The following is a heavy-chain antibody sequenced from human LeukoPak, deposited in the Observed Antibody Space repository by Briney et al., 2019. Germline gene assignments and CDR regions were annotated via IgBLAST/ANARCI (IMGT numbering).Heavy chain of an antibody. V-gene: IGHV1-46*01. J-gene: IGHJ4*02. CDR3: AREMVPQKGVGDFDY. CDR2: INPSGGST. Sequence: AAVKVSCKASGYTFTSYYLHWVRQAPAQGREWMGIINPSGGSTSYAQKFQGRVTMTRYTSTSTVYMELSSLRSEDTAVYYCAREMVPQKGVGDFDYWGQGTLVTVSS. D-gene: IGHD3-10*01. CDR1: GYTFTSYY.